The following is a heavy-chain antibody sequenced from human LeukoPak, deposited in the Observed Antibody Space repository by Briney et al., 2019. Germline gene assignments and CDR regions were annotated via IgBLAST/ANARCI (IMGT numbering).Heavy chain of an antibody. CDR3: ARTYRNGDKFCSVY. D-gene: IGHD5-24*01. Sequence: GGSLRLSCAASGFTFSNYWINWVRQAPGKGLEWVANINQDGSEKYYIDSVKGRFTISRDNAKDSLYLQMSSLRAEDTAVYYCARTYRNGDKFCSVYWGQGTLVTVSS. CDR1: GFTFSNYW. V-gene: IGHV3-7*01. J-gene: IGHJ4*02. CDR2: INQDGSEK.